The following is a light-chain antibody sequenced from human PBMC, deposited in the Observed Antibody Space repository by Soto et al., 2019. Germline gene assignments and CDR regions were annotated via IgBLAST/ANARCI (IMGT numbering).Light chain of an antibody. CDR2: GAS. J-gene: IGKJ1*01. CDR1: QSVSSN. CDR3: QQYGSSGT. V-gene: IGKV3-20*01. Sequence: EIVLTQSPGTLSLSPGERATLSCRASQSVSSNLAWYQQKPGQAPRLLIYGASNRATGIPDRFSGSGSRTDFTLTISRLEPEDFAVYYCQQYGSSGTSGQGTKVDIK.